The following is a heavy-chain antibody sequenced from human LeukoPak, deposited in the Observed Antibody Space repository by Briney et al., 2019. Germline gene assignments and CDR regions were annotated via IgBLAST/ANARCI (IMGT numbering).Heavy chain of an antibody. CDR3: ARGQWYGSI. Sequence: GGSLRLSCAASGFTFTAYAMIWVRQAPGKGLEWVSTISGSGDSTYYADSVKGRFTISRDNAKNSVYLQMNSLRADDTAVYYCARGQWYGSIWGQGTLVTVSS. D-gene: IGHD6-13*01. J-gene: IGHJ4*02. CDR2: ISGSGDST. V-gene: IGHV3-23*01. CDR1: GFTFTAYA.